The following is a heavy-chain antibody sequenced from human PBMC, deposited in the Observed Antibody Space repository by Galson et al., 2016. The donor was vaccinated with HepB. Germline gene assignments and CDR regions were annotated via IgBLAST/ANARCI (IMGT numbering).Heavy chain of an antibody. D-gene: IGHD4-23*01. CDR2: FDREDGET. Sequence: SVKVSCKVSGYTLTGLSIHWVRQSPGEGLEWMGGFDREDGETIYTQKFQGRITMTEDTSTDTAYMDLSSLTSEDTAVYYCASAVGGNSLFDPWGQGTLVTVSS. J-gene: IGHJ5*02. CDR1: GYTLTGLS. CDR3: ASAVGGNSLFDP. V-gene: IGHV1-24*01.